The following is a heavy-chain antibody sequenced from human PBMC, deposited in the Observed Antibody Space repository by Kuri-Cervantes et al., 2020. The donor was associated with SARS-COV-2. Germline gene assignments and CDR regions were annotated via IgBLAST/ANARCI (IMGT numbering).Heavy chain of an antibody. J-gene: IGHJ2*01. V-gene: IGHV1-69*06. CDR1: GGTFSSYA. CDR3: ARDTYDSSGYHIPTRNWYFDL. Sequence: SVKVSCKASGGTFSSYAISWVRQAPGQGLEWMGGIIPIFGTANYAQKFQGRVTITADKSTSTAYMELSSLRSEDTAVYYCARDTYDSSGYHIPTRNWYFDLWGRGTLVTVSS. CDR2: IIPIFGTA. D-gene: IGHD3-22*01.